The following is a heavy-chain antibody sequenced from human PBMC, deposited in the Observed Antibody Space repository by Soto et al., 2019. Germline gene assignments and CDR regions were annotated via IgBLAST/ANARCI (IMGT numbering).Heavy chain of an antibody. CDR2: ISYDGSNK. CDR3: AKDLFSGGSYPNWFDP. Sequence: QVQLVESGGGVVQPGRSLRLSCAASGFSFSSYGMHWVRQAPGKGLEWVALISYDGSNKFYADSVKGRFTISRDNSKNTLYLQVNSLRAEDTAVYYCAKDLFSGGSYPNWFDPWGQGTLVIVSS. D-gene: IGHD1-26*01. J-gene: IGHJ5*02. CDR1: GFSFSSYG. V-gene: IGHV3-30*18.